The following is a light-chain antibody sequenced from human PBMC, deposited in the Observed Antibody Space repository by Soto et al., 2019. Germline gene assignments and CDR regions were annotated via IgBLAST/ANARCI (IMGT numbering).Light chain of an antibody. V-gene: IGKV1-6*01. CDR2: AAS. CDR1: QGIRDE. CDR3: QQSYSTPRT. J-gene: IGKJ1*01. Sequence: ALQMTQAPSSLSASVGARVTITCRASQGIRDELGWYQQKAGKTPNLLISAASRLQSGVPSRFSGRGSGTDFTLTISSLQPEDFATYYCQQSYSTPRTFGQGTKVDI.